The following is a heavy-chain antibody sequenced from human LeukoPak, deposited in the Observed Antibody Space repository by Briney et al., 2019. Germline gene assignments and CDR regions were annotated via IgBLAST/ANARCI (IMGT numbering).Heavy chain of an antibody. CDR3: AKNEPQPVYGD. CDR1: GFNFSSSA. CDR2: IGYIGSST. Sequence: GGSLRLSCAASGFNFSSSAMTWVRQAPGKGLEWVSAIGYIGSSTYYTDSVKGRFTVFRDNFKNMLYLQMNSLSAEDTAVYYCAKNEPQPVYGDWGQGTLVTVSS. V-gene: IGHV3-23*01. J-gene: IGHJ4*02. D-gene: IGHD1-14*01.